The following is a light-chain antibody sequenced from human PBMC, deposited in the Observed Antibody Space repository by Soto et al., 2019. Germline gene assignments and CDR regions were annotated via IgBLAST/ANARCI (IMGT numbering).Light chain of an antibody. J-gene: IGLJ2*01. CDR3: CSYAGISRV. CDR1: SSDGYNY. V-gene: IGLV2-11*01. Sequence: QSALTQPRSVSGSPGQSVTISCTGTSSDGYNYVSWYQQHPGKAPKLVIYDVNRRPSGVPDRFSGSKSGNTASLAISGLQAEDEADYYCCSYAGISRVFGGGTKLTVL. CDR2: DVN.